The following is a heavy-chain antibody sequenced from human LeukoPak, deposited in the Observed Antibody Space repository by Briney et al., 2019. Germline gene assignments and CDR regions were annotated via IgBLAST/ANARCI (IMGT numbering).Heavy chain of an antibody. J-gene: IGHJ4*02. CDR3: ARDYSSGWYVY. Sequence: ASVKVSCKASGYXFTDYYMHWVRQAPGQGLQWMGRINPYSGGTNYAQKFQGRVTMTRDTSISTAYMELSRLKSDDTAVYYCARDYSSGWYVYWGQGTLVTVSS. D-gene: IGHD6-19*01. CDR2: INPYSGGT. CDR1: GYXFTDYY. V-gene: IGHV1-2*06.